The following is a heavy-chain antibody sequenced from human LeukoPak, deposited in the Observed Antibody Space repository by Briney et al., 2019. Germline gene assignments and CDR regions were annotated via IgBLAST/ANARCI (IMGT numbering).Heavy chain of an antibody. D-gene: IGHD3-3*01. CDR2: MSSGSRYI. CDR1: GVSFSSYA. CDR3: ARDRPTGASRVFVVQ. J-gene: IGHJ4*02. V-gene: IGHV3-21*01. Sequence: GGTLRLSCTASGVSFSSYAMTWLRQAPGEGQECVSSMSSGSRYIYYADSVRGRFTISRDNPKNSLYLVMNSLRAEDTAIYYCARDRPTGASRVFVVQWGQGTLVTVSS.